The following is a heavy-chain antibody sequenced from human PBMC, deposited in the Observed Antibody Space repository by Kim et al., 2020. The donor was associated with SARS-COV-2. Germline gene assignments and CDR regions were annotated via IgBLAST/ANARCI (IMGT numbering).Heavy chain of an antibody. D-gene: IGHD3-10*01. CDR3: ARGGFVHYGSGSHFDY. Sequence: SVKGRFTISRDNSKNTLYLQMNSLRAEDTAVYYCARGGFVHYGSGSHFDYWGQGTLVTVSS. J-gene: IGHJ4*02. V-gene: IGHV3-30*01.